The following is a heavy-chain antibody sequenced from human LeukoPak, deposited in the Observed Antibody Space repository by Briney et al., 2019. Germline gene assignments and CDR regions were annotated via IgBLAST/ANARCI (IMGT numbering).Heavy chain of an antibody. CDR2: IYYSGST. V-gene: IGHV4-30-4*01. D-gene: IGHD2-2*01. CDR1: GGSISSGDYY. CDR3: ARGLGRYCSSTRCYPI. J-gene: IGHJ3*02. Sequence: SETLSLTCTVSGGSISSGDYYWRWIRQPPGKGLEWIGYIYYSGSTYYNPSLKSRVTISVDTSKNQFSLKLNSVTAADTAVHYCARGLGRYCSSTRCYPIWGQGTMVTVSS.